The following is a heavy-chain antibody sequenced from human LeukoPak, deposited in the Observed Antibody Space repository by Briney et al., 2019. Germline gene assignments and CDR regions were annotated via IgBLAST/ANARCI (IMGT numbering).Heavy chain of an antibody. CDR3: ARDYSTTWSYGMDV. J-gene: IGHJ6*02. CDR1: GFTFTSSW. D-gene: IGHD2-2*01. CDR2: IWYDETNK. Sequence: GGSLRLSCAASGFTFTSSWMNWVRQAPGKGLEWVAVIWYDETNKYHADSVKGRFTISRDNSKNTLYLQMNSLRAEDTAVYYCARDYSTTWSYGMDVWGQGTTVTVSS. V-gene: IGHV3-33*08.